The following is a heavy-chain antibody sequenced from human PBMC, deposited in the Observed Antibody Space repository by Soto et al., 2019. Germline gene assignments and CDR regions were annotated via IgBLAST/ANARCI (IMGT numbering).Heavy chain of an antibody. D-gene: IGHD6-19*01. V-gene: IGHV3-66*01. Sequence: GGSLRLSCAASGFTVSSNYMSWVRQAPGKGLEWVSVIYSGGSTYYADSVKGRFTISRDNSKNTLYLQMNSLRAEDTAVYYCARLEQWPNMIFDYWGQGTLVTVSS. J-gene: IGHJ4*02. CDR3: ARLEQWPNMIFDY. CDR1: GFTVSSNY. CDR2: IYSGGST.